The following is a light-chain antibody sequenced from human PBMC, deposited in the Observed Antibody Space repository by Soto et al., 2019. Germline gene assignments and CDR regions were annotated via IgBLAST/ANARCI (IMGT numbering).Light chain of an antibody. V-gene: IGKV1-39*01. CDR2: AAS. CDR3: QQTYSTPQT. Sequence: DIQMTQSPSSLSASVGDRVTITCRASQSITSYLNWYHQKPGKAPKLLIDAASSLQSGVSSRFSGSASGTDFTLTISSLQPEDFATYYCQQTYSTPQTFGKGTKV. J-gene: IGKJ1*01. CDR1: QSITSY.